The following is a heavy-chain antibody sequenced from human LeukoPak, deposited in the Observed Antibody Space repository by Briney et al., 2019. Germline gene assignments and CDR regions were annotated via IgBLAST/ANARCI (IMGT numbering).Heavy chain of an antibody. D-gene: IGHD2-2*01. V-gene: IGHV1-8*01. Sequence: ASVKVSCKASGYTFTSYDINWVRQATGQGLEWMGWMNPNSGNTGYAQKFQGRVTMTRNTSISTAYMVLSSLRSEDTAVYYCASSFDEVVPAAISLDYWGQGTLVTVSS. J-gene: IGHJ4*02. CDR3: ASSFDEVVPAAISLDY. CDR1: GYTFTSYD. CDR2: MNPNSGNT.